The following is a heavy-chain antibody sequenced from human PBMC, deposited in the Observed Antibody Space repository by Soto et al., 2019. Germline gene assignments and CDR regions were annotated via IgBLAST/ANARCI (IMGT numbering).Heavy chain of an antibody. Sequence: VQLVQSGNVVQKPGSSVKVSCKTSGYTFSSYGIIWVRQAPGQGLEWMGWMSGYNGNAAYAQRFWDLVNMTTDTSTTIVFMKLRALRSDDTVLYFCAREGWIGDLLYWGQGSLVTVS. J-gene: IGHJ4*02. CDR1: GYTFSSYG. V-gene: IGHV1-18*01. CDR3: AREGWIGDLLY. CDR2: MSGYNGNA. D-gene: IGHD3-10*01.